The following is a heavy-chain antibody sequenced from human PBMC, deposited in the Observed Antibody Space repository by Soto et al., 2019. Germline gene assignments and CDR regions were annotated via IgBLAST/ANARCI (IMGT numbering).Heavy chain of an antibody. CDR1: GGTFSSYA. CDR2: IIPIFGTA. D-gene: IGHD2-2*01. J-gene: IGHJ6*02. V-gene: IGHV1-69*13. CDR3: ARDRERGYCSSTSCYRVNYYYYGMDV. Sequence: SVKVSCKASGGTFSSYAISWVRQAPGQGLEWMGGIIPIFGTANYAQKFQGRVTITADESTSTAYMELSSLRSEDTAVYYCARDRERGYCSSTSCYRVNYYYYGMDVWG.